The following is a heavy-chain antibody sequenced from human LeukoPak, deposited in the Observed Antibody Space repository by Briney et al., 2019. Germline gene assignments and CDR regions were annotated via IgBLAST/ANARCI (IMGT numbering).Heavy chain of an antibody. CDR2: ISGGGGGT. Sequence: GGSLRLSCAASGFTFDAYAMHWVRQAPGKGLEWVSLISGGGGGTYYADSVKGRFTISRDNSKNSLYLQMNSLRAEDTALYYCAKEGDGYNFDYWGQGTLVTVSS. J-gene: IGHJ4*02. CDR3: AKEGDGYNFDY. V-gene: IGHV3-43*02. CDR1: GFTFDAYA. D-gene: IGHD5-24*01.